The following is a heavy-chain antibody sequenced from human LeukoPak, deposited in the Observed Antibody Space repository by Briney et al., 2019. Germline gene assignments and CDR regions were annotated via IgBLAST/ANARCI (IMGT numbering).Heavy chain of an antibody. V-gene: IGHV3-23*01. J-gene: IGHJ4*02. CDR2: ISGGGETT. CDR1: GFTFNNSA. CDR3: ARDYADYVGYFFFDY. D-gene: IGHD4-17*01. Sequence: GGSLRLSCAASGFTFNNSAMNWVRQAPGKGLEWVSSISGGGETTYYADSAKGRFTISRDNSQNTLYLQMNSLRAEDTAVYYCARDYADYVGYFFFDYWGQGTLVTVSS.